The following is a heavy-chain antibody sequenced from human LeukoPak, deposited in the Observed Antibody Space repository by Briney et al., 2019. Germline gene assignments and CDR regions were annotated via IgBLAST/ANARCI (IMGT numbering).Heavy chain of an antibody. CDR2: ISGSGGST. CDR1: GFTFSSYA. J-gene: IGHJ6*02. V-gene: IGHV3-23*01. CDR3: AKDGPFLSYYYYGMDV. Sequence: GGSLRLSCAASGFTFSSYAMSWVRQAPGKGLEWVSAISGSGGSTYYADSVKGRFTISRDNSKNTLYLQMNSLRAEDTAVYYCAKDGPFLSYYYYGMDVWGQGTTVTVSS. D-gene: IGHD2-21*01.